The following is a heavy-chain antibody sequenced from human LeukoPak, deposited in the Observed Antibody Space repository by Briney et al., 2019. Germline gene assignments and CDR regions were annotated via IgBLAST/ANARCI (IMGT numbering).Heavy chain of an antibody. J-gene: IGHJ4*02. CDR2: IDYSGST. CDR3: ARGGKVAAAGTQIDY. CDR1: GGSISSYY. Sequence: SGTLSLTCTVSGGSISSYYWSWIRQPPWKGLEWIGYIDYSGSTNYNPSLKSRVTISVDTSKNQFSLKLSSVTAADTAVYYCARGGKVAAAGTQIDYWGQGTLVTVSS. D-gene: IGHD6-13*01. V-gene: IGHV4-59*01.